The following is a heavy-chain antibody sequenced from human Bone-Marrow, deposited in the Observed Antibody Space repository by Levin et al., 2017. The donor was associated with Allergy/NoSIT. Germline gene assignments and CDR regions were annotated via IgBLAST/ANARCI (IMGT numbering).Heavy chain of an antibody. Sequence: ASGPTLVKPTQTLTLTCTFSGFSLSTSGVGVGWIRQPPGKALEWLALIYWDDDKRYSPSLKSRLTITKDTSKNQVVLTMTNMDPVDTATYYCAHSPRESSGYGVAWFDPWGQGTLVTVSS. CDR1: GFSLSTSGVG. V-gene: IGHV2-5*02. D-gene: IGHD6-13*01. J-gene: IGHJ5*02. CDR3: AHSPRESSGYGVAWFDP. CDR2: IYWDDDK.